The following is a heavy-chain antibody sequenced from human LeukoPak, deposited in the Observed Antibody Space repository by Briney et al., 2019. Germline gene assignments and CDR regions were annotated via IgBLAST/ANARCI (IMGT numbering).Heavy chain of an antibody. Sequence: SETLSLTCAVSGGSISSYYWSWIRQPPGKGLEWIGYIYYSGSTNYNPSLKSRVTISVDTSKNQFSLKLSSVTAADTAVYYCARLSPQYYYDSSGYYYYTPNFDYWGQGTLVTVSS. CDR3: ARLSPQYYYDSSGYYYYTPNFDY. CDR2: IYYSGST. J-gene: IGHJ4*02. D-gene: IGHD3-22*01. V-gene: IGHV4-59*01. CDR1: GGSISSYY.